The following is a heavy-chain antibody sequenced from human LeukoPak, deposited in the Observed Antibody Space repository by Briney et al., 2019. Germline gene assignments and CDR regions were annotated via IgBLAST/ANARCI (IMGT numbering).Heavy chain of an antibody. J-gene: IGHJ4*02. V-gene: IGHV4-4*02. D-gene: IGHD3-9*01. Sequence: PSETLSLTCAVSGGSISSSNWWSWVRRPPGKGLEWIGEIYHSGSTNYNPSLKSRVTISVDKSKNQFSLKLSSVTAADTAVYYWARDVRYFDWSQLVNYFDYWGQGTLVTVSS. CDR2: IYHSGST. CDR3: ARDVRYFDWSQLVNYFDY. CDR1: GGSISSSNW.